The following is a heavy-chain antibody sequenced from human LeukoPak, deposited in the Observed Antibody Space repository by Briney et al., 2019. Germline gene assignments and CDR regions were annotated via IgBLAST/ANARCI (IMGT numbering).Heavy chain of an antibody. J-gene: IGHJ6*02. D-gene: IGHD6-19*01. CDR3: ARIAVAGKGVDYYYGMDV. V-gene: IGHV6-1*01. Sequence: SQTLSLTCAISGDSVSSNSAAWNWIRQSPSRGLEWLGRTYYRSKWYNDYAVSVKSRITINPDTSKNQFSLQLNSVTPEGTAVYYCARIAVAGKGVDYYYGMDVWGQGTTVTVSS. CDR1: GDSVSSNSAA. CDR2: TYYRSKWYN.